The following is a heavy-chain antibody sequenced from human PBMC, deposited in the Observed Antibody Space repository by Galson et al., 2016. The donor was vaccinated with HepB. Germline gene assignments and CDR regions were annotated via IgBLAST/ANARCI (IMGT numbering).Heavy chain of an antibody. V-gene: IGHV1-3*01. Sequence: SVKVSCKASGYTFMNHAMHWVRQAPGQRLEWMGWINGDRGNTKYSEKFQGRVTITRETSASIAYMELSGLTAEDTAVYYCARGVDYAFDIWGKGTSVIVSS. CDR1: GYTFMNHA. J-gene: IGHJ3*02. D-gene: IGHD2-21*01. CDR2: INGDRGNT. CDR3: ARGVDYAFDI.